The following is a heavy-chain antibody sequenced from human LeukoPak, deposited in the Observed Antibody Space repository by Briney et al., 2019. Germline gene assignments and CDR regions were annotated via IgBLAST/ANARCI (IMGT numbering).Heavy chain of an antibody. CDR2: IWYDGSNK. V-gene: IGHV3-33*01. CDR3: ARDYYGSGSYLVY. J-gene: IGHJ4*02. Sequence: GGSLRLSCAASGFTFSTYGMHWVRQAPGKGLEWVAVIWYDGSNKYYADSVKGRFTISRDNSKNTLYLQMNSLRAEGTAVYYCARDYYGSGSYLVYWGQGTLVTVSS. CDR1: GFTFSTYG. D-gene: IGHD3-10*01.